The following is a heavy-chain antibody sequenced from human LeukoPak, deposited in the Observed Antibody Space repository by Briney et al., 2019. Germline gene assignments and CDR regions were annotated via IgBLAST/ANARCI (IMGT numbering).Heavy chain of an antibody. J-gene: IGHJ4*02. V-gene: IGHV3-30*02. Sequence: GGSLRLSCAASGFTFSSYGMHWVRQAPGKGLEWVAFIRYDGSNKYYADSVKGRFTISRDNSKNTLYLQMNSLRADDTAVYYRGSVFDYWGQGTLVTVSS. CDR1: GFTFSSYG. CDR3: GSVFDY. CDR2: IRYDGSNK.